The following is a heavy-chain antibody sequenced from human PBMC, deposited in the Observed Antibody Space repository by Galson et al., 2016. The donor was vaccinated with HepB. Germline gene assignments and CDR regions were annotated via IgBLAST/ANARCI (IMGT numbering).Heavy chain of an antibody. Sequence: SLRLSCAASGFTFTSYWMDWVRQAPGKGPEWVANINHGGSVAYYVDSVKGRFTISRDNARNSLYLQMTSLRDEGTAVYYCVREDWHFDLWGRGTLVTVSS. CDR3: VREDWHFDL. V-gene: IGHV3-7*03. J-gene: IGHJ2*01. CDR2: INHGGSVA. CDR1: GFTFTSYW.